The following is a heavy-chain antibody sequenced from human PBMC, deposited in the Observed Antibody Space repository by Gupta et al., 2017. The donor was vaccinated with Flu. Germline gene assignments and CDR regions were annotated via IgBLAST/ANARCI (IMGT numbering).Heavy chain of an antibody. CDR2: IHHSGST. CDR3: ARGKRGMDV. J-gene: IGHJ6*02. V-gene: IGHV4-34*01. CDR1: GRSFSGYY. Sequence: QVQLQQWGAGLLKPSETLSLTCGIYGRSFSGYYWSWIRQPPGKGLEWIGEIHHSGSTNYSPSLKSRVTISIDTSKNQFSLKLSSVTAADTAVYYCARGKRGMDVWGQGTTGTVSS.